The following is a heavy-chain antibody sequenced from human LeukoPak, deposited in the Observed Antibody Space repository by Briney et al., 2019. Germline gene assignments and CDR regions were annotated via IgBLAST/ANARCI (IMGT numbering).Heavy chain of an antibody. Sequence: GGSLRLSCTASGSTFSTYPMTWVRQAPGQGLEWVSAISGNSVTIYYADSVKGRFTISRDNSKDTLYLQMYSLRAEDTAVYYCAKILSGISSFDLWGQGNLVTVSS. V-gene: IGHV3-23*01. J-gene: IGHJ4*02. CDR1: GSTFSTYP. CDR2: ISGNSVTI. CDR3: AKILSGISSFDL. D-gene: IGHD1-26*01.